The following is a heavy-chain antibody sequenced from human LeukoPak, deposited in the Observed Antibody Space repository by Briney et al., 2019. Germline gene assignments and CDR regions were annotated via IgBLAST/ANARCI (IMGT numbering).Heavy chain of an antibody. CDR2: FEYTGST. CDR1: GGSISSSRYY. V-gene: IGHV4-39*07. CDR3: ARPKGLANTERGAFDI. J-gene: IGHJ3*02. D-gene: IGHD1-1*01. Sequence: PSETLSLTCTVSGGSISSSRYYWGWIRQPPGKGLEWIGSFEYTGSTYYNPSLKSRVTISVDTSKNQFSLKLSSVTAADTAVYYCARPKGLANTERGAFDIWGQGTMVTVSS.